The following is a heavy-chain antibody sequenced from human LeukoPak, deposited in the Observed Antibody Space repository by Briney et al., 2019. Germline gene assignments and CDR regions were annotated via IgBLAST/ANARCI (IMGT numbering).Heavy chain of an antibody. D-gene: IGHD4-23*01. Sequence: KPSETLSLTCTVSGGSISSSTYYWGWIRQPPGKGLEWIGSIYYSGSTDYNPSLKSRVTISVDTSKNQFSLELRSVTAADTAVYYCARNSGDYWGQGTLVTVSS. CDR3: ARNSGDY. CDR1: GGSISSSTYY. J-gene: IGHJ4*02. CDR2: IYYSGST. V-gene: IGHV4-39*07.